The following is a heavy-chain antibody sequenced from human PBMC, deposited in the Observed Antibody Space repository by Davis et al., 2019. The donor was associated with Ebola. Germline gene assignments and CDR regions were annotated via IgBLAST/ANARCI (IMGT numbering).Heavy chain of an antibody. Sequence: GGSLRLSCAASGFTVSSNYMSWVRQAPGKGLEWVSYISSSGSTIYYADSVKGRFTISRDNAKNSLYLQMNSLRAEDTAVYYCARTLFDPIAHYYYGMDVWGQGTTVTVSS. CDR2: ISSSGSTI. J-gene: IGHJ6*02. CDR3: ARTLFDPIAHYYYGMDV. V-gene: IGHV3-11*04. CDR1: GFTVSSNY. D-gene: IGHD6-13*01.